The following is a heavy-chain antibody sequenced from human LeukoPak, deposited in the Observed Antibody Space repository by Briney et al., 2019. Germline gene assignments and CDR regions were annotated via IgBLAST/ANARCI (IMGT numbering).Heavy chain of an antibody. Sequence: PSETLSLTCAVYGGSFSGYYGSWTRQPPGKGLERIGEINHSGSTNYNPSLKSRVTISVDTSKNQFSLKLSSVTAADTAVYYCARSNWVYCSGGSCHAPAALYYWGQGTLVTVSS. CDR1: GGSFSGYY. D-gene: IGHD2-15*01. CDR3: ARSNWVYCSGGSCHAPAALYY. J-gene: IGHJ4*02. V-gene: IGHV4-34*01. CDR2: INHSGST.